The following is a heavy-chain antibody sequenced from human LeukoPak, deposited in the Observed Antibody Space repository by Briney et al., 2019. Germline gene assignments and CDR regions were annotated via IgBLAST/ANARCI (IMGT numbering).Heavy chain of an antibody. CDR3: ARQSTPHGNFDY. V-gene: IGHV3-13*01. J-gene: IGHJ4*02. D-gene: IGHD1-1*01. CDR2: LGTAGDT. Sequence: KSLEWVSALGTAGDTFYPGSVKGRFSISRDNAKKSLFLQMNSLRVEDTAIYYCARQSTPHGNFDYWGQGTLVTVSS.